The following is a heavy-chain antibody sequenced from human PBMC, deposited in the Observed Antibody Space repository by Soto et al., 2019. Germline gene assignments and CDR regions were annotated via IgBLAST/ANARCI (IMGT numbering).Heavy chain of an antibody. J-gene: IGHJ6*02. V-gene: IGHV5-51*01. D-gene: IGHD4-17*01. CDR1: GYSFTSYW. CDR2: IYPGDSDT. CDR3: AGRADLGTTVTTFYYYYGMDV. Sequence: PGESLKISCKGSGYSFTSYWIGWVRQMPGKGLEWMGIIYPGDSDTRYSPSFQGQVTISADKSISTAYLQWSSLRASDTAMYYCAGRADLGTTVTTFYYYYGMDVRGQGTTVTVSS.